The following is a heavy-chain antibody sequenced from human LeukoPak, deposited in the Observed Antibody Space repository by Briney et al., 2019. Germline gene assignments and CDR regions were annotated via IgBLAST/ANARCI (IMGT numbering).Heavy chain of an antibody. CDR1: GFTYSSYW. V-gene: IGHV3-74*01. CDR3: ARGDENFWGLPY. CDR2: ISPDGRTT. J-gene: IGHJ4*02. D-gene: IGHD3-16*01. Sequence: PGGSLRLSCATSGFTYSSYWMHWVRQDPGKGLLWVSRISPDGRTTNYADSVEGRFTISRDNAKNTLFLQMNSLRAEDTAVYYCARGDENFWGLPYWGQGTLVTVSS.